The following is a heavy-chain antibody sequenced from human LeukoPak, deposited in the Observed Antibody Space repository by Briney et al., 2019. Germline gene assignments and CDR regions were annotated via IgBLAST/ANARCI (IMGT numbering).Heavy chain of an antibody. V-gene: IGHV5-51*01. J-gene: IGHJ4*02. CDR2: IYHGDSDT. Sequence: GESLKIFRKGSGYNFTSYCLGWVRPIPGEGLEGMGIIYHGDSDTRYSPSFQGQVTISADKSISTAYLQWSSLKASDTAMYYCARRTYSSGLYYFDYWGQGTLVTVSS. CDR1: GYNFTSYC. CDR3: ARRTYSSGLYYFDY. D-gene: IGHD6-19*01.